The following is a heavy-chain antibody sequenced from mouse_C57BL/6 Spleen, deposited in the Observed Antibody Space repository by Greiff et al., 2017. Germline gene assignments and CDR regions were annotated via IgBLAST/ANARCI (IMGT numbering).Heavy chain of an antibody. CDR1: GYSITSGYY. CDR2: ISYDGSN. V-gene: IGHV3-6*01. Sequence: ESGPGLVKPSQSLSLTCSVTGYSITSGYYWNWIRQFPGNKLEWMGYISYDGSNNYNPSLKKRIAITRDTTKNRFFLMLNSVTTEDTAAYYCRRRCYGSSAWIAYWGQGTLVTVSA. CDR3: RRRCYGSSAWIAY. D-gene: IGHD1-1*01. J-gene: IGHJ3*01.